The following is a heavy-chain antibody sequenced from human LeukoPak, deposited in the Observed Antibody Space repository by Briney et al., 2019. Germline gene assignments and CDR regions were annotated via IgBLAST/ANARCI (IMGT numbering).Heavy chain of an antibody. J-gene: IGHJ4*02. CDR1: GGSISSGSYY. D-gene: IGHD4-17*01. CDR3: ARGRPTVTTDY. V-gene: IGHV4-61*02. Sequence: PSETLSLTCTVSGGSISSGSYYWSWIRQPAGKGLEWIGPIYTSGSTNYNPALKRRVTISVDTFKNQFSLKLSSVTAADTAVYYCARGRPTVTTDYWGQGTLVTVSS. CDR2: IYTSGST.